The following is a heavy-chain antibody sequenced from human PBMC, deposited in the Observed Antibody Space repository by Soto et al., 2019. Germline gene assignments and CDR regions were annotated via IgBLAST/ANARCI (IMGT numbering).Heavy chain of an antibody. D-gene: IGHD5-12*01. J-gene: IGHJ6*03. CDR3: ARVYSCYETPHLYYYYYYYMDV. CDR2: ISSSGSTI. Sequence: QVQLVESGGGLVKPGGSLRLSCAASGFTFSDYYMSWIRQAPGKGLEWVSYISSSGSTIYYADSVKGRFTISRDNAKNSLYLQMNSLRAEDTAVYYCARVYSCYETPHLYYYYYYYMDVWGKGTTVTVSS. V-gene: IGHV3-11*01. CDR1: GFTFSDYY.